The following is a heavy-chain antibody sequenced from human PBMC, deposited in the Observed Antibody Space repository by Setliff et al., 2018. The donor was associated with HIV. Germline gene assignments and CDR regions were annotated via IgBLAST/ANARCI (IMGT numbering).Heavy chain of an antibody. CDR3: ARRDGRRMNAFDF. J-gene: IGHJ3*01. CDR1: EYTFATYW. CDR2: IYPDDSNI. D-gene: IGHD2-21*02. Sequence: GESPKISCKGSEYTFATYWIGWVRQVPGKGLEWMAIIYPDDSNIRYNPSFQSRVTISVDKSITTAYLQWNSLETSDTAIYFCARRDGRRMNAFDFWGQGTMVTVSS. V-gene: IGHV5-51*01.